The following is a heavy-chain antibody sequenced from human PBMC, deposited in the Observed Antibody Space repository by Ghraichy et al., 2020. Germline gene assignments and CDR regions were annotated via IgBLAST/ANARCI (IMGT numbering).Heavy chain of an antibody. CDR1: GGSVSSGSYY. CDR3: ARDPYGGNSRVAFDI. CDR2: IYYSGST. D-gene: IGHD4-23*01. J-gene: IGHJ3*02. V-gene: IGHV4-61*01. Sequence: SETLSLTCTVSGGSVSSGSYYWSWIRQPPGKGLEWIGYIYYSGSTNYNPSLKSRVTISVDTSKNQFSLKLSSVTAADTAVYYCARDPYGGNSRVAFDIWGQGTMVTVSS.